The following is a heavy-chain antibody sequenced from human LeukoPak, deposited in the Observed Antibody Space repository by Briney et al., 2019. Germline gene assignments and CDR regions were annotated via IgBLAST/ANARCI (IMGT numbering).Heavy chain of an antibody. CDR3: ARHFRKDYPDSGSSQYFHYIDV. D-gene: IGHD3-10*01. CDR1: GGSMRDHY. J-gene: IGHJ6*03. CDR2: IYTTGNT. Sequence: PSGTLSLTCAVSGGSMRDHYWSWLRQTPGTTLEWIGYIYTTGNTNYSPSLKGRVTISLDTSKNHFSLRLRSVTAADTALYYCARHFRKDYPDSGSSQYFHYIDVWGKGTTVTVSS. V-gene: IGHV4-4*09.